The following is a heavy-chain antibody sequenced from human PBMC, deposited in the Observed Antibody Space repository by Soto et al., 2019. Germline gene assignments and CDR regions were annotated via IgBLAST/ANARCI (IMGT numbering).Heavy chain of an antibody. CDR3: ARVWIADYFDY. Sequence: SGPTLGNHTQALTLICTFSGFSLSTTGMREIWIRQPPGKALEWRARIDLDDDTFYSPSLKTRLTISQDTSKNQVVLTMTNMDPTDTPIYYCARVWIADYFDYWGQGALVTVSS. D-gene: IGHD2-21*01. CDR1: GFSLSTTGMR. V-gene: IGHV2-70*04. J-gene: IGHJ4*02. CDR2: IDLDDDT.